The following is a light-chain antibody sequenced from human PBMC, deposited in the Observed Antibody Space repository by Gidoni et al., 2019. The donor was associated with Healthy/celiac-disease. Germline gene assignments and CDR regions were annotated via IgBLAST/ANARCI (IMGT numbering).Light chain of an antibody. Sequence: QSALTQPASVSGSPGQSITISCTGTSSDVGGYNYVAWYQPHTGKAPKLMIYDVINRPSGVSNRFSGSKSGNTASLTISGLQAEDEADYYCSSYTSSSTWVFGGGTKLTVL. CDR3: SSYTSSSTWV. CDR1: SSDVGGYNY. CDR2: DVI. J-gene: IGLJ3*02. V-gene: IGLV2-14*01.